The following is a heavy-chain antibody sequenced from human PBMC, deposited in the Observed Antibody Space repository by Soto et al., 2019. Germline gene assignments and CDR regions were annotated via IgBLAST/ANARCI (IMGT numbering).Heavy chain of an antibody. CDR1: GYTFTSYD. J-gene: IGHJ5*02. Sequence: GASVKVSFKASGYTFTSYDINWVRQATGQGLEWMGWMNPNSGNTGYAQKFQGRVTMTRNTSISTAYMELSSLRSEDTAVYYCARGVSSSWYSKTKNWFDPWGQGTLVTVSS. CDR3: ARGVSSSWYSKTKNWFDP. D-gene: IGHD6-13*01. V-gene: IGHV1-8*01. CDR2: MNPNSGNT.